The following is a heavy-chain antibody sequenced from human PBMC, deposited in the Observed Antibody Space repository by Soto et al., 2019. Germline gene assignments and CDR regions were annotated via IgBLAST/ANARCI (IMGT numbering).Heavy chain of an antibody. D-gene: IGHD3-3*01. CDR1: GGSISSGGYY. Sequence: QVQLQESGPGLVKPSQTLSLTCTVAGGSISSGGYYWSWIRQHPGKGLDPQHPGKGLEWIGYIYYRGVTYYNPSLKSRLTISVDTSKNQFSLKLSSVTAADTAVYYCARSISPWGQRTLVTVSS. CDR3: ARSISP. V-gene: IGHV4-31*03. J-gene: IGHJ5*02. CDR2: IYYRGVT.